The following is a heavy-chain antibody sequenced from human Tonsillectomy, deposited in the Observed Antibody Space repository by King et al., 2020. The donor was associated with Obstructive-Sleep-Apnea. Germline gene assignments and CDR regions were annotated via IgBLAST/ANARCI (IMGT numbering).Heavy chain of an antibody. CDR1: GFTFSSYT. CDR2: ISSSSSYI. D-gene: IGHD3-10*01. CDR3: ARGSFGEFSYIDF. Sequence: EVQLVESGGGLVTPGESLRLSCAASGFTFSSYTMNWVRQAPGKWLEWVSSISSSSSYIYCADSVKGRFTISRDNAKNTLYLQMNSLRAEDTAVYYCARGSFGEFSYIDFWGQGTLVTVSS. J-gene: IGHJ4*02. V-gene: IGHV3-21*01.